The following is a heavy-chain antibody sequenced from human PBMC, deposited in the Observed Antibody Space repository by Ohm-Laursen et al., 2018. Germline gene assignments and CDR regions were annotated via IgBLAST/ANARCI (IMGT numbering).Heavy chain of an antibody. CDR1: GGHFRGYY. J-gene: IGHJ6*02. V-gene: IGHV4-34*01. Sequence: GTLSLTCAVYGGHFRGYYWSWIRQPPGKGLEWIGEINHSGSTNYNPSLKSRVTISVDTSKNQFSLKLSSVTAADTAVYYCARCGRIAARQRGYYGMDVWGQGTTVTVSS. D-gene: IGHD6-6*01. CDR2: INHSGST. CDR3: ARCGRIAARQRGYYGMDV.